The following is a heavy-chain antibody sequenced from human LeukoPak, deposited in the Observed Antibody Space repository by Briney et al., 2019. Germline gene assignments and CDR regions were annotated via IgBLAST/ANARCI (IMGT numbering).Heavy chain of an antibody. CDR3: ARGFVLSKFPNCYYYYGMDV. D-gene: IGHD3-10*01. CDR2: IIPIFGTA. V-gene: IGHV1-69*06. Sequence: SVKVSCKASGGTFSSYAISWVRQAPGQGLEWMGGIIPIFGTANYAQKFQGRVTITADKSTSTAYMELSSLRSEDTAVYYCARGFVLSKFPNCYYYYGMDVWGKGTTVTVSS. CDR1: GGTFSSYA. J-gene: IGHJ6*04.